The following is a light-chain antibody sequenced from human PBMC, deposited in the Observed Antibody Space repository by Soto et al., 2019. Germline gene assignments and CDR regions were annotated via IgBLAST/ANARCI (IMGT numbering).Light chain of an antibody. CDR1: QSVGSTY. CDR3: HQRQSWPRT. V-gene: IGKV3D-20*02. CDR2: QTS. J-gene: IGKJ1*01. Sequence: EIVLTQSPGTLSLSPGERATLSCRASQSVGSTYLAWYQQKPGQAPRLLIYQTSIRAAGIPARFSASGTGTDFTLTISDVQPEDFAVYYCHQRQSWPRTFGQGTKVDIK.